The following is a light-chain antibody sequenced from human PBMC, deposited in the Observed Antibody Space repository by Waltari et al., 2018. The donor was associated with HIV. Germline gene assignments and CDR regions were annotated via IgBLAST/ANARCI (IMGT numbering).Light chain of an antibody. CDR3: QSFDRLSAVPI. J-gene: IGLJ2*01. CDR1: RSTNFGTTYD. CDR2: ATT. Sequence: QSPLTQPPSVSGAPGQRVTISCTGLRSTNFGTTYDVHWYQHLPGTGPRLIISATTSRASGVPDRFSASKSGTSASLAIIGLQAEDEADYYCQSFDRLSAVPIFGGGTRLTVL. V-gene: IGLV1-40*01.